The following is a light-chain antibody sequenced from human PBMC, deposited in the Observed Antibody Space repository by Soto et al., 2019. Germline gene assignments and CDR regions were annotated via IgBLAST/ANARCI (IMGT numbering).Light chain of an antibody. J-gene: IGKJ1*01. CDR2: DAS. CDR1: QNIKNW. V-gene: IGKV1-5*01. Sequence: DIQMTQSPSTLSASIGDRVTITCRASQNIKNWIAWYQQKPGKAPKFLIYDASTLESGVPSRFSGSGFGTEVSLAISSLQPDDFGSYYCQHTRTFGQGTKVEMK. CDR3: QHTRT.